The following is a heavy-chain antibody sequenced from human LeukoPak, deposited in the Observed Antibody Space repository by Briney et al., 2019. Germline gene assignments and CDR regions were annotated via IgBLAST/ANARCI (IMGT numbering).Heavy chain of an antibody. Sequence: PGGSLRLSCAASGFAFSSYAMSWVRQAPGKGLEWVSGITGSGGNTYYADSVEGRFTISRDNSKNTLYLQMSSLRAEDTAIYYCAKDTSTRWYSSTPLPGDYWGQGTLVTVSS. CDR1: GFAFSSYA. CDR3: AKDTSTRWYSSTPLPGDY. J-gene: IGHJ4*02. CDR2: ITGSGGNT. V-gene: IGHV3-23*01. D-gene: IGHD6-13*01.